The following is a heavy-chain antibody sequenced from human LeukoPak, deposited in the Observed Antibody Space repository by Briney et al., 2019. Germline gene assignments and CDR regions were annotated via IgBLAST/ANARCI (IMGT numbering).Heavy chain of an antibody. CDR2: ISGSGGST. Sequence: GGSLRLSCAASLFVFNIYAMHWVRQAPGKGLEWVSAISGSGGSTYYADSVKGRFTISRDNSKNTLYLQMNSLRAEDTAVYYCAKQWELLGGVDYWGQGTLVTVSS. V-gene: IGHV3-23*01. CDR1: LFVFNIYA. J-gene: IGHJ4*02. CDR3: AKQWELLGGVDY. D-gene: IGHD1-26*01.